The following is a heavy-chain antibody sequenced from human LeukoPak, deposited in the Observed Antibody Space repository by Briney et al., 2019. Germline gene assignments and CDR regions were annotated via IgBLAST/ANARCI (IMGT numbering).Heavy chain of an antibody. CDR2: IYSGGST. Sequence: GGSLRLSCAVSGFTFSSSWMHWVRQAPGKGLEWVSVIYSGGSTYYADSVKGRFAISRDNSKNTLYLQMNSLRAEDTAVYYCARDHYYDSSGYYYDYYYYGMDVWGQGTTVTVSS. V-gene: IGHV3-53*01. CDR1: GFTFSSSW. CDR3: ARDHYYDSSGYYYDYYYYGMDV. J-gene: IGHJ6*02. D-gene: IGHD3-22*01.